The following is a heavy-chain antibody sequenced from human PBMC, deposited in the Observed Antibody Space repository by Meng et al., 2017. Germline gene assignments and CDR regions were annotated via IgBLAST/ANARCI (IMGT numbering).Heavy chain of an antibody. D-gene: IGHD1-26*01. Sequence: QVGVVHSGQALIWPWAPVKVSCKASRNTFTSDAMNWGRQAPGHWIGWMRWNNPNTGKPTYARGFAERFPSPLDTSVSSVYLQMSRLKAKDTSVYYCARGAGYTWGLLPALYFDHWGQGTLVTVSS. J-gene: IGHJ4*02. CDR3: ARGAGYTWGLLPALYFDH. CDR2: NNPNTGKP. CDR1: RNTFTSDA. V-gene: IGHV7-4-1*02.